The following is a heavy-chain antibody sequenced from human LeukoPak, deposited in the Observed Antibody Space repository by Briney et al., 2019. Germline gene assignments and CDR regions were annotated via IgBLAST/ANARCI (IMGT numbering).Heavy chain of an antibody. CDR3: SWSGEAD. V-gene: IGHV3-7*01. CDR2: IKRDGSEK. CDR1: GLTLSSYW. J-gene: IGHJ4*02. Sequence: PGGSLRLSCAASGLTLSSYWMTWVRQAPGKGLEWVANIKRDGSEKTYVDSVKGRFTISRDNAKNSLYLQMNSLRVEDTAVYYCSWSGEADWGQGTLVTVSS. D-gene: IGHD3-3*01.